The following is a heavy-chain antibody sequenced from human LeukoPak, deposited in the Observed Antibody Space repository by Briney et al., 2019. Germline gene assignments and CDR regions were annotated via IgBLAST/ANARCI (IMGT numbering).Heavy chain of an antibody. J-gene: IGHJ5*02. D-gene: IGHD4-23*01. V-gene: IGHV4-34*01. Sequence: SETLSLTCAVYGGSFSGYYWSWIRQPPGKGLEWIGEINHSGSTNYNPSLKSRVTISVDTSKNQFSLKLSSVTAADTAAYYCARALPTTQPTVVNWFDPWGQGTLVTVSS. CDR1: GGSFSGYY. CDR2: INHSGST. CDR3: ARALPTTQPTVVNWFDP.